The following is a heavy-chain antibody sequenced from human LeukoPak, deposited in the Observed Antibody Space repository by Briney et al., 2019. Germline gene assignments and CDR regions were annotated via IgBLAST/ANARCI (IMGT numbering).Heavy chain of an antibody. CDR2: IYSGGST. J-gene: IGHJ4*02. D-gene: IGHD1-26*01. CDR3: AREVVIVGGTGGGFDY. Sequence: GGSLRLSCAASGFAVSSNYMSWVRQAPGKGLEWVSVIYSGGSTYHADSVKGRFTISRDNSKNTLYLQMNSLRVEDTAVYYCAREVVIVGGTGGGFDYWGQGTLVTVSS. V-gene: IGHV3-53*01. CDR1: GFAVSSNY.